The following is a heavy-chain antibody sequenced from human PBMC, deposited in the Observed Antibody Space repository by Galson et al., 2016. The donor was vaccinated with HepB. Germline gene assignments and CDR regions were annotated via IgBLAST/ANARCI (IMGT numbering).Heavy chain of an antibody. CDR2: ISYDGSNK. CDR1: GFTFSSYG. D-gene: IGHD5-24*01. J-gene: IGHJ4*02. Sequence: SLRLSCAASGFTFSSYGMHWVRQAPGKGLEWVAVISYDGSNKYYADSVKGRFTISRDNSKNTLYLQMNSLRDEDTAVYYCGGYNVYKAYDYWGQGTLVTVSS. V-gene: IGHV3-30*03. CDR3: GGYNVYKAYDY.